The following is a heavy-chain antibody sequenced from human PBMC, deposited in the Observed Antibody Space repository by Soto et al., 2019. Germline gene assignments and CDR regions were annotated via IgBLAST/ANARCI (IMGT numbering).Heavy chain of an antibody. D-gene: IGHD2-15*01. J-gene: IGHJ6*02. CDR2: IGAARDT. CDR1: GFTFSDYD. CDR3: ARAYSGRLPRRADYYYALDV. V-gene: IGHV3-13*01. Sequence: EVQLVESGGGSVQPGGSLRLSCTASGFTFSDYDMHWVRQASGKGLEWVSTIGAARDTYYTGSVKGRFTISRENARNSMFLQMNSVTVGDTAVYYCARAYSGRLPRRADYYYALDVWGQGTMVTVSS.